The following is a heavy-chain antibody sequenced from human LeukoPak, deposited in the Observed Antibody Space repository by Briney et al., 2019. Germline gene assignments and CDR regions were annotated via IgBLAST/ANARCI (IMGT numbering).Heavy chain of an antibody. CDR1: GGSFSGYC. V-gene: IGHV4-34*01. Sequence: PSETLSLTCAVYGGSFSGYCWSWIRQPPGKGLEWIGEINHSGSTNYNPSLKSRVTISVDTSKNQFSLKLSSVTAADTAVYYCARRPGYILTGYYRSCWFDPWGQGTLVTVSS. CDR2: INHSGST. J-gene: IGHJ5*02. D-gene: IGHD3-9*01. CDR3: ARRPGYILTGYYRSCWFDP.